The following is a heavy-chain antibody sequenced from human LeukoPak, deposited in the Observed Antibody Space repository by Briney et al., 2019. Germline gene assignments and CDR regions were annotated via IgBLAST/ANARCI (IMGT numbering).Heavy chain of an antibody. D-gene: IGHD5-12*01. J-gene: IGHJ6*02. CDR1: GFIFDDYA. Sequence: GGSLRLSCAASGFIFDDYAMHWVRQAPGKGLEWVSLITGDGAGTYYEDFVRGRFTISRDNSKNSLYLIMNSLRTEDTALYYCTKGRVATVGGAKYAMDVWGQGTTVTVSS. CDR3: TKGRVATVGGAKYAMDV. CDR2: ITGDGAGT. V-gene: IGHV3-43*02.